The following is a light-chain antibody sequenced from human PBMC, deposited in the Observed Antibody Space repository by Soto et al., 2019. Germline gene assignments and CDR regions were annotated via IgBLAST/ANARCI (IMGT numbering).Light chain of an antibody. V-gene: IGLV1-47*01. CDR2: RNN. Sequence: QSVLTQPPSASGTPGQRVTISCSGSSSNIGSNYVYWYQQLPGTAPKLLIYRNNQRPSGVPDRFSGSKSGTSASLAISGLRSEDEADYYWAAWDDSLKGFGHGTKVTVL. J-gene: IGLJ1*01. CDR1: SSNIGSNY. CDR3: AAWDDSLKG.